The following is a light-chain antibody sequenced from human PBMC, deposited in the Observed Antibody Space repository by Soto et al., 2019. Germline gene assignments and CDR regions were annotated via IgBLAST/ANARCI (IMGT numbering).Light chain of an antibody. CDR3: QQHDDSFTWT. CDR1: QSIAPNY. Sequence: EIVLTQSPGTLSLSPGEKAILSCRASQSIAPNYLAWYQQKPGQAPRLLIYGASSRATGIPDRFSGSGSGTDFTLTISRLEPEDFAVYFCQQHDDSFTWTFGQGTKVEI. V-gene: IGKV3-20*01. J-gene: IGKJ1*01. CDR2: GAS.